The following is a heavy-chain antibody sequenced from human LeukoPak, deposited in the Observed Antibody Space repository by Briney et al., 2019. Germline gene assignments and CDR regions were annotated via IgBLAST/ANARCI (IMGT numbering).Heavy chain of an antibody. D-gene: IGHD6-6*01. J-gene: IGHJ4*02. CDR3: ARGYSSSSGYLRPFDY. Sequence: ASVTVSFKASGGTFISYAISWVRQAPGQGLEWMGGIIPIFGTANYAQKFQGRVTITTDESTSTAYMELSSLRSEDTAVYYCARGYSSSSGYLRPFDYWGQGTLVTVSS. V-gene: IGHV1-69*05. CDR1: GGTFISYA. CDR2: IIPIFGTA.